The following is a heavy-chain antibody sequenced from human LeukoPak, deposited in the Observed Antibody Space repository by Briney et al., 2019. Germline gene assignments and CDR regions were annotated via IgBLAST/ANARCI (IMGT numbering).Heavy chain of an antibody. V-gene: IGHV1-46*01. CDR2: INPSAGST. Sequence: ASVKVSCKASGYTITTYYIHWVRQAPGQGLEWMGIINPSAGSTSYAQKFQGRITMTRDTSTSTAYMELSSLRSEDTAVYYCARGTMMVGPWGQGTLVTVSS. D-gene: IGHD3-22*01. CDR1: GYTITTYY. J-gene: IGHJ5*02. CDR3: ARGTMMVGP.